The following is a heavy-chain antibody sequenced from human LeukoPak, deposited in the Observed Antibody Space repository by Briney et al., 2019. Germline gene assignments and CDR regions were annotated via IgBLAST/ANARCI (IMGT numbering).Heavy chain of an antibody. Sequence: ASVKVSCKTSGYTFTGFYLHWVRQAPGHGLEWMGWMNPDSGATNYAQKFQGRVTLTRDTSINTGYMELTGLTSDDTAVYYCARRDFADQPDSWGQGSLVIVSS. CDR3: ARRDFADQPDS. V-gene: IGHV1-2*02. D-gene: IGHD2-2*01. CDR1: GYTFTGFY. J-gene: IGHJ4*02. CDR2: MNPDSGAT.